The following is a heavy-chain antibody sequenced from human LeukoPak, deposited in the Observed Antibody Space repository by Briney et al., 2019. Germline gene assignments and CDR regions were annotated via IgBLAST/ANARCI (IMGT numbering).Heavy chain of an antibody. CDR2: IYYSGST. CDR3: ARVSSGYSSRKFDY. Sequence: SETLSLTCTVSGGSISSYYWSWIRQPPGKGLEWIGYIYYSGSTNYNPSLKSRVTISVDTSKNQFSLKLSSVTAADTAVYYCARVSSGYSSRKFDYWGQGTLVTVSS. V-gene: IGHV4-59*01. D-gene: IGHD6-13*01. J-gene: IGHJ4*02. CDR1: GGSISSYY.